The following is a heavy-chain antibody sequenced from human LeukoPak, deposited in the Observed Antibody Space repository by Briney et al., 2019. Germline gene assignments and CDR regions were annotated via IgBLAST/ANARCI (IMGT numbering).Heavy chain of an antibody. CDR3: AKDRNPMDCSGSLFDY. V-gene: IGHV3-23*01. CDR1: GFTFSSYA. CDR2: ISGSGGST. J-gene: IGHJ4*02. Sequence: GGSLRLSCAASGFTFSSYAMSWVRRAPGKGLEWVSAISGSGGSTYYADSVKGRFTISRDNSKNTLYLQMNSLRAEDTAVYYCAKDRNPMDCSGSLFDYWGQGTLVTVSS. D-gene: IGHD3-10*02.